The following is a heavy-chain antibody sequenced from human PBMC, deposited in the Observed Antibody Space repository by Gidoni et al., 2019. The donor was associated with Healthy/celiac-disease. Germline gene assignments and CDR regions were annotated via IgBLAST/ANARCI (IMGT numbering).Heavy chain of an antibody. D-gene: IGHD3-22*01. J-gene: IGHJ3*02. V-gene: IGHV4-39*01. CDR1: GGSISSSTYY. CDR2: IFYSGST. CDR3: ARWGGRDYYDSSGYYYVPIRGANDAFDI. Sequence: HLQLQESGPGLVKPSETLSLTCTVSGGSISSSTYYWGWIRQPPGKGLEWIGSIFYSGSTYYSPSLKSRVTISVDTSKNQFSLKLSSVTAADTAVYYCARWGGRDYYDSSGYYYVPIRGANDAFDIWGQGTMVTVSS.